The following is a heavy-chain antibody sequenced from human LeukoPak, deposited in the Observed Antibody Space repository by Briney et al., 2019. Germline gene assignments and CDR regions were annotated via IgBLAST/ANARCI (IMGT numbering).Heavy chain of an antibody. V-gene: IGHV3-30*03. J-gene: IGHJ4*02. CDR1: GFTVSSNY. Sequence: PGGSLRLSCAASGFTVSSNYMSWVRQAPGKGLEWVAVISYDGSNKYYADSVKGRFTISRDNAKNSLYLQMNSLRAEDTAVYYCAREAWGTVTDYWGLGTLVTVSS. CDR2: ISYDGSNK. D-gene: IGHD4-17*01. CDR3: AREAWGTVTDY.